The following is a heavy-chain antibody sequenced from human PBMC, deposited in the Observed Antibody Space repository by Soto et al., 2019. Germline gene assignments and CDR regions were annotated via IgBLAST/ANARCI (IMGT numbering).Heavy chain of an antibody. CDR2: ISYDGSNK. V-gene: IGHV3-30-3*01. J-gene: IGHJ4*02. CDR3: ARDGDYGDYFDY. Sequence: QVQLVESGGGVVQPGRSLRLSCAASGFTFSSYAMHWVHQAPGKGLEWVAVISYDGSNKYYADSVKGRFTISRDNSKNTLYLQMNSLRAEDTAVYYCARDGDYGDYFDYWGQGTLVTVSS. D-gene: IGHD4-17*01. CDR1: GFTFSSYA.